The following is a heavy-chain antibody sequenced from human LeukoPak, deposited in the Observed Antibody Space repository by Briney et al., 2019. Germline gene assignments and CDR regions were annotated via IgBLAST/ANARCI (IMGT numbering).Heavy chain of an antibody. CDR1: GYTFTSYD. CDR3: ARGGSTIFGVGEPNYMDV. D-gene: IGHD3-3*01. V-gene: IGHV1-8*01. J-gene: IGHJ6*03. Sequence: ASVKVSCKASGYTFTSYDINWVQQATGQGLEWMGRMSPNSGYSVYAQKFQGRVTMTTNTSIITAYMEVSSLRSEDTAVYYCARGGSTIFGVGEPNYMDVWGKGTTVTVSS. CDR2: MSPNSGYS.